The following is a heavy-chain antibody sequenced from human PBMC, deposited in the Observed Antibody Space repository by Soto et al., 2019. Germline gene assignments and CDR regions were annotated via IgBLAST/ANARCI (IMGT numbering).Heavy chain of an antibody. D-gene: IGHD3-3*01. V-gene: IGHV5-10-1*01. J-gene: IGHJ4*02. CDR1: GYSFTSYW. CDR2: IDPSDSYT. CDR3: ARPFVWSGSHPGLTAY. Sequence: GESLKISCKGSGYSFTSYWISWVRQMPGKGREWMGRIDPSDSYTNYSPSFQGHVTISADKSISTAYLQWSSLKASDTAMYYCARPFVWSGSHPGLTAYWGRGSLVTGSS.